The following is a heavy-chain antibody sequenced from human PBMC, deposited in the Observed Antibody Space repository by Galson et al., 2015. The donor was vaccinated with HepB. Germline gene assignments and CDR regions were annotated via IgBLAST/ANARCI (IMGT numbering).Heavy chain of an antibody. Sequence: SLRLSCAGSGFTFSGSAIHWVRQAPGKGLEWVANIKQDGSEKYYVDSVKGRFTISRDNAKNSLYLQMNSLRAEDAAVYYCARDSRRITIFGVVIGAFDYWGQGTLVTASS. CDR2: IKQDGSEK. J-gene: IGHJ4*02. CDR3: ARDSRRITIFGVVIGAFDY. CDR1: GFTFSGSA. V-gene: IGHV3-7*01. D-gene: IGHD3-3*01.